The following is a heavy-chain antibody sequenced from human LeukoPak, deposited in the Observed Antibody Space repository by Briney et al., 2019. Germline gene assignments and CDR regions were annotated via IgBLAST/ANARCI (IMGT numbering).Heavy chain of an antibody. CDR1: GGSFSGYY. D-gene: IGHD3-16*02. V-gene: IGHV4-34*01. J-gene: IGHJ4*02. CDR3: ARGLGAPARYDYVWGSYRPTIIFDY. CDR2: INHSGST. Sequence: SETLSLTCAVYGGSFSGYYWSWIRQPPGKGLEWIGEINHSGSTNYNPSLKSRVTISVDPSKNQFSLKLSSVTAADTAVYYCARGLGAPARYDYVWGSYRPTIIFDYWGQGTLVTVSS.